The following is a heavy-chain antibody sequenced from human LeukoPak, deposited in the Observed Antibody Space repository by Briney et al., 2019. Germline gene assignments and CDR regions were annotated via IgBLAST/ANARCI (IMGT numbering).Heavy chain of an antibody. CDR2: VFPIFGKT. D-gene: IGHD5-12*01. Sequence: VASVKVSCKASGGTFSSHAISWVRQAPGQGLEWVGGVFPIFGKTNYAQKFQGRVTITTDESTSTGYMELRSLRSDDTAVYYCARGDSGYDYGFDNWGQGTLVTVSS. V-gene: IGHV1-69*05. CDR3: ARGDSGYDYGFDN. CDR1: GGTFSSHA. J-gene: IGHJ4*02.